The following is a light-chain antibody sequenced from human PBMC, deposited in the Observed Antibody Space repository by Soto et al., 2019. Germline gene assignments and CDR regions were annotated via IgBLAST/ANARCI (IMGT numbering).Light chain of an antibody. Sequence: DIQMTQSPSTLSASVGDRVTITCRASQSLSSWLAWYQQKPGKAPKLLIFDVSSLQSGVPSWFSGSGSGTEFTFTISSLQPDDFAIYYCQQYDSYPFTFGPGTKVEIK. CDR1: QSLSSW. J-gene: IGKJ3*01. V-gene: IGKV1-5*01. CDR3: QQYDSYPFT. CDR2: DVS.